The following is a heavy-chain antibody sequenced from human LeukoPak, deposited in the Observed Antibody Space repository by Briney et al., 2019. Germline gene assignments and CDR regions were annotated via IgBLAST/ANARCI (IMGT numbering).Heavy chain of an antibody. J-gene: IGHJ4*02. V-gene: IGHV4-34*01. CDR3: ARPTGRQLGFPFDY. CDR1: GGSFSGYY. D-gene: IGHD6-13*01. CDR2: INHSGST. Sequence: PSETLSLTCAVYGGSFSGYYWSWIRQPPGKGLEWIGEINHSGSTNYNPSLKSRVTISVDTSKNQFSLKLSSMTAADTAVYYCARPTGRQLGFPFDYWGQGTLVTVSS.